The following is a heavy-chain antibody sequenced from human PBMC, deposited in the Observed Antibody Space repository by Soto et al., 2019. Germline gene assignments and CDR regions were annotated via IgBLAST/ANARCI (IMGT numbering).Heavy chain of an antibody. CDR1: GGSISSGGYY. CDR2: IYYSGST. CDR3: ARAPLVYCTNGVCPFTP. D-gene: IGHD2-8*01. J-gene: IGHJ5*02. V-gene: IGHV4-31*03. Sequence: SETLSLTCTVSGGSISSGGYYWSWIRQHPGKGLEWIGCIYYSGSTYYNPSLKSRVTISVDTSKNQFSLKLSSVTAADTAVYYCARAPLVYCTNGVCPFTPWGQGTLVTVSS.